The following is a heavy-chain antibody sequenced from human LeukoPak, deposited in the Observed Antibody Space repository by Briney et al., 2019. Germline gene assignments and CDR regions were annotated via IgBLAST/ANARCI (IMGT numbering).Heavy chain of an antibody. D-gene: IGHD6-19*01. Sequence: GESLKISCEGSGYSFTSLWNGWARQMPGKGLEWTGIINPADSDTRYSPSFQGQVTISADKSISTTYLQWSSLKASDTAMYYCVRHEGSISGWPFDYWGQGTLVTVSS. CDR1: GYSFTSLW. CDR2: INPADSDT. V-gene: IGHV5-51*01. J-gene: IGHJ4*02. CDR3: VRHEGSISGWPFDY.